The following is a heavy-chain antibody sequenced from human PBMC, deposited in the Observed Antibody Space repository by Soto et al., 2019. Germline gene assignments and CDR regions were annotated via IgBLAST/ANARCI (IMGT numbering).Heavy chain of an antibody. V-gene: IGHV3-30*18. CDR2: ISYDGSNK. Sequence: PGGSLRLSCAASGFTFSSYGMHWVRQAPGKGLEWVAVISYDGSNKYYADSVKGRFTISRDNSKNTLYLQMNSLRAEDTAVYYFAKGVVPSSSGLYYYYYGMDVWGQGTTVTVSS. J-gene: IGHJ6*02. CDR3: AKGVVPSSSGLYYYYYGMDV. D-gene: IGHD2-15*01. CDR1: GFTFSSYG.